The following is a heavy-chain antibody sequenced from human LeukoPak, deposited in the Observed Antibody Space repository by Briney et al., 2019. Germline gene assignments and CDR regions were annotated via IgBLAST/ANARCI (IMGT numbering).Heavy chain of an antibody. D-gene: IGHD2-2*02. V-gene: IGHV4-34*01. CDR2: INHSGST. CDR1: GGSFSGYY. CDR3: ARVVNCSSTSCYTGFDY. Sequence: SETLSLTCAVYGGSFSGYYWSWLRQPPGKGLEWIGEINHSGSTNYNPSLKSRVTISVDTSKNQFSLKLSSVTAADTAVYYCARVVNCSSTSCYTGFDYWGQGTLVTVSS. J-gene: IGHJ4*02.